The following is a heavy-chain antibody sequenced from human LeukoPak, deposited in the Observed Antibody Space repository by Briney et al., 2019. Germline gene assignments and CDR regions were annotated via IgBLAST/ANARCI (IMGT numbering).Heavy chain of an antibody. CDR3: PRAMATIHNWFDP. J-gene: IGHJ5*02. V-gene: IGHV3-21*01. Sequence: GGSLRLSCAASGFTFSSYSMNWVRQAPGKGLEWVSSISSSSSYIYYADSVKGRFTISRDNAKNSLYLQMNSLRAEDTAVYYCPRAMATIHNWFDPWGQGTLVTVSP. D-gene: IGHD5-24*01. CDR1: GFTFSSYS. CDR2: ISSSSSYI.